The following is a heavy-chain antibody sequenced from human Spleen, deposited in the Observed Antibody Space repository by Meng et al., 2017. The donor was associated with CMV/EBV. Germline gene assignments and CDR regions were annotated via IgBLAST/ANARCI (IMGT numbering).Heavy chain of an antibody. D-gene: IGHD2-2*01. CDR2: IGTAGDT. CDR1: GFTFSSYD. CDR3: ARDPLGDIVGVPAATFDY. J-gene: IGHJ4*02. Sequence: GESLKISCAACGFTFSSYDMHWVRQATGKGLEWVSAIGTAGDTYYPGSVKGQFTISRENAKNSLYLQMNSLRAGDTAVYYCARDPLGDIVGVPAATFDYWGQGTLVTVSS. V-gene: IGHV3-13*03.